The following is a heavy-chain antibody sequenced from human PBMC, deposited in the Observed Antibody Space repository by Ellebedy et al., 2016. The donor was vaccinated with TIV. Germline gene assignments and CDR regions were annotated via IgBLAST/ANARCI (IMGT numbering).Heavy chain of an antibody. V-gene: IGHV1-18*01. CDR3: ARDGRYCSGGSCPPYNWFDP. Sequence: ASVKVSCXASGYTFTSYGISWVRQAPGQGLEWMGWISAYNGNTNYAQKLQGRVTMTTDTSTSTAYMELSSLRSEDTAVYYCARDGRYCSGGSCPPYNWFDPWGQGTLVTVSS. D-gene: IGHD2-15*01. CDR2: ISAYNGNT. J-gene: IGHJ5*02. CDR1: GYTFTSYG.